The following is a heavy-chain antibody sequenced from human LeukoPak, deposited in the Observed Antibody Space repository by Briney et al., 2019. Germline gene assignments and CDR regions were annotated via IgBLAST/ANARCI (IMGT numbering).Heavy chain of an antibody. V-gene: IGHV3-7*01. J-gene: IGHJ3*02. Sequence: PGGSLRLSCAASGFTLSSYWMSWVRQAPGRGREGVAHIKKDRSGKYYVDSVKGRFTISRDNAKNSLYLQMNSLRAEDTAVYYCATALEYSRSSVPFDIWGQGTMVTVSS. CDR3: ATALEYSRSSVPFDI. D-gene: IGHD6-6*01. CDR2: IKKDRSGK. CDR1: GFTLSSYW.